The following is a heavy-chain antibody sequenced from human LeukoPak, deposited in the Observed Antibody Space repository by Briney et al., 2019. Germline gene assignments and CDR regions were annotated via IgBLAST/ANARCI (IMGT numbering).Heavy chain of an antibody. V-gene: IGHV4-59*08. CDR3: ARHAVVPAAIGXDWFDP. Sequence: SETLSLTCTVSGGSISSYYWSWIRQPPGKGLEWIGYIYYSGSTNYNPSLKSRVTISVDTSKNQFSLKLSSVTAADTAVYYCARHAVVPAAIGXDWFDPWGQGTLVTVSS. CDR2: IYYSGST. J-gene: IGHJ5*02. D-gene: IGHD2-2*02. CDR1: GGSISSYY.